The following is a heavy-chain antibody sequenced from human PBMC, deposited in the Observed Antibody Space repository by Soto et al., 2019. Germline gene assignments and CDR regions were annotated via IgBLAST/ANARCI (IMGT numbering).Heavy chain of an antibody. CDR2: IYNIGST. J-gene: IGHJ3*02. D-gene: IGHD3-10*01. V-gene: IGHV4-61*08. CDR3: ARVWGGAFDI. Sequence: PSETLSLTCAVSGGSISSGGYSWSWIRQPPGKGLEWIGHIYNIGSTNYNPSLRSRVTMSIDTSQEQFSLKLSSVTATDTAVYYWARVWGGAFDIWGQGTMVTVSS. CDR1: GGSISSGGYS.